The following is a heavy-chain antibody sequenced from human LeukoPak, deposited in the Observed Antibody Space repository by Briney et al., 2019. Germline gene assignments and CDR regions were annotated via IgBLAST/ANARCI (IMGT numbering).Heavy chain of an antibody. CDR3: ARGRHSSSFLDY. CDR2: INHSGST. D-gene: IGHD6-6*01. V-gene: IGHV4-34*01. CDR1: GGSFSGYY. J-gene: IGHJ4*02. Sequence: SETLSLTCAVYGGSFSGYYWSWIRQPPGKGLEWIGEINHSGSTNYNPSLKSRVTISVDTSKNQFSLKLSSVTAADTAVYYYARGRHSSSFLDYWGQGTLVTVSS.